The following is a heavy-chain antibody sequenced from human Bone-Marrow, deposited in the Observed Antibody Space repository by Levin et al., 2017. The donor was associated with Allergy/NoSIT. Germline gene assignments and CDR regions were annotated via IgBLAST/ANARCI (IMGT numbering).Heavy chain of an antibody. CDR2: IYYSGST. D-gene: IGHD3-10*01. J-gene: IGHJ4*02. CDR3: ASLSYYYGAGTHPDEDY. CDR1: GASITSGDHY. V-gene: IGHV4-30-4*01. Sequence: SETLSLTCSVSGASITSGDHYWSWIRQSPGKGLEWIGYIYYSGSTYYNPSLMTRITISLDPSKNHFSLKLRSVTVADTAVYYCASLSYYYGAGTHPDEDYWGQGALVLVSS.